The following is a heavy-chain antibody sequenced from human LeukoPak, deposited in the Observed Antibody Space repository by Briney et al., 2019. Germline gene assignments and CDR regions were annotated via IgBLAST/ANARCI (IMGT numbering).Heavy chain of an antibody. Sequence: ASVKVSCKASGGTFSSYAISWVRQAPGQGLEWMGGIIPIFGTANHAQKFQGRVTITADESTSTAYMELSSLRSEDTAVYYCARVPSIAVAGTIGNIDYWGQGTLVTVSS. CDR3: ARVPSIAVAGTIGNIDY. CDR1: GGTFSSYA. J-gene: IGHJ4*02. CDR2: IIPIFGTA. D-gene: IGHD6-19*01. V-gene: IGHV1-69*13.